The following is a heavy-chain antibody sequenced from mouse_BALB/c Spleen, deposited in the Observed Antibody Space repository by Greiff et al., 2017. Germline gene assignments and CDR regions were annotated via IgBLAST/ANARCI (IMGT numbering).Heavy chain of an antibody. CDR2: ISYSGST. J-gene: IGHJ4*01. D-gene: IGHD1-2*01. CDR3: AKGLRLLLMDY. V-gene: IGHV3-2*02. Sequence: EVQRVESGPGLVKPSQSLSLTCTVTGYSITSDYAWNWIRQFPGNKLEWMGYISYSGSTSYNPSLKSRISITRDTSKNQFFLQLNSVTTEDTATYYCAKGLRLLLMDYWGQGTSVTVSS. CDR1: GYSITSDYA.